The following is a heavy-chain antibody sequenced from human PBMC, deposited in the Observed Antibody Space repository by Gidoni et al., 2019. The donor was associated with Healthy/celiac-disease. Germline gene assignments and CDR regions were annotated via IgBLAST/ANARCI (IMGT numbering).Heavy chain of an antibody. CDR3: ARDYPWEWGGYFDY. CDR2: IIPIFGTA. J-gene: IGHJ4*02. CDR1: GGTLSSYA. V-gene: IGHV1-69*06. D-gene: IGHD1-26*01. Sequence: QVQLVQSGAEVKKPGSSVKVSCKASGGTLSSYAISWVRQAPGQGLGWMGGIIPIFGTANYAQKFQGRVTITADKSTSTAYMELSSLRSEDTAVYYCARDYPWEWGGYFDYWGQGTLVTVSS.